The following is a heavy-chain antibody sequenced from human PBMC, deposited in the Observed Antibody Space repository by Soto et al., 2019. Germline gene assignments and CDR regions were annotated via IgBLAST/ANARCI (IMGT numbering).Heavy chain of an antibody. CDR2: IYYSGST. Sequence: QVQLQESGPGLVKPSQTLSLTCTVSGGSISSGGYNWSWIRQHPGKGLEWIGYIYYSGSTYYNPSLKSRVTISVDTSKHHFSLQLSSVTAADTAVYYCARGSGDYPIDYWGQGTLVTVSS. CDR1: GGSISSGGYN. CDR3: ARGSGDYPIDY. D-gene: IGHD4-17*01. V-gene: IGHV4-31*03. J-gene: IGHJ4*02.